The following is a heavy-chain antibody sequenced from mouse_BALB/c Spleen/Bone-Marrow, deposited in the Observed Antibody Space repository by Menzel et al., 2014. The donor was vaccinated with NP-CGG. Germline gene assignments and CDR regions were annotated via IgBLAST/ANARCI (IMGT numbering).Heavy chain of an antibody. D-gene: IGHD2-4*01. Sequence: QVQLQQSGAELVRPGASVTLSCKASGYTFTSYWMNWVKQRPEQGLEWIGRIDPYDSETPYNQKFKDKAILTVDKSSSTAYMQLSSRTSEDYAVDYCARATMIHNALDYWGQGTTLTVSS. CDR1: GYTFTSYW. V-gene: IGHV1-74*01. J-gene: IGHJ2*01. CDR3: ARATMIHNALDY. CDR2: IDPYDSET.